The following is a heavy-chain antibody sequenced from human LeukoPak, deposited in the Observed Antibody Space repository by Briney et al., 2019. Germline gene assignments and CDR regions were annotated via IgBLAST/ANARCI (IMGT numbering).Heavy chain of an antibody. Sequence: GGSLRLSCAASGFTFSSYSMNWVRQAPGKGLEWVSSISSSSSYIYYADSVKGRFTISRDNAKNSLYLQMNSLIAEDTAVYYCARDGSVQEMATIPYETWGQGTLVTVSS. CDR1: GFTFSSYS. D-gene: IGHD5-24*01. J-gene: IGHJ5*02. CDR2: ISSSSSYI. V-gene: IGHV3-21*01. CDR3: ARDGSVQEMATIPYET.